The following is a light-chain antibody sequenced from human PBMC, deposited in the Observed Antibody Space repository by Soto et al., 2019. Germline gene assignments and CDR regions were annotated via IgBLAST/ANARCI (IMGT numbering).Light chain of an antibody. Sequence: QSVLSQPPSASGSPGQSVTISCTGTSSDVGGYNYVSWYQHHPGKAPKLMIYEVTKRPSWVPDRFSGSKSGNTASLTVSGLQAEDDSDYYCSSYAGSNNVVFGGGTKLTVL. CDR2: EVT. V-gene: IGLV2-8*01. CDR1: SSDVGGYNY. CDR3: SSYAGSNNVV. J-gene: IGLJ2*01.